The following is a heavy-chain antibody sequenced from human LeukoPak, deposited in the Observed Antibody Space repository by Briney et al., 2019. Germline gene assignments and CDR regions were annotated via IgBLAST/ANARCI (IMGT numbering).Heavy chain of an antibody. V-gene: IGHV4-39*01. CDR2: IYYSGST. J-gene: IGHJ4*02. CDR1: GGSVSSSGYY. D-gene: IGHD6-13*01. Sequence: PSETLSLTCTVSGGSVSSSGYYWGWIRQPPGKGLEWIGSIYYSGSTYYNPSLKSRVSISVDTSKNQFSLNLTSVTAADTAVYFCARPGIAATGAFYCWGQGTLVTVSS. CDR3: ARPGIAATGAFYC.